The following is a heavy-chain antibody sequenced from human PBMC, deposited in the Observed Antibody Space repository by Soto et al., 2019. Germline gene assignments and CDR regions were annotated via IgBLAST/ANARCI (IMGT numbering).Heavy chain of an antibody. CDR1: GGSISSYY. CDR3: ARGGGDILTGNWFDP. D-gene: IGHD3-9*01. V-gene: IGHV4-59*01. J-gene: IGHJ5*02. Sequence: QVQLQESGPGLVKPSETLSLTCTVSGGSISSYYWSWIRQPPGKGLEWIGYIYYSGSTNYNPSLKSRVTISVDTSKNQFSLKLSSVTAADTAVYYCARGGGDILTGNWFDPWGQGTLVTVSS. CDR2: IYYSGST.